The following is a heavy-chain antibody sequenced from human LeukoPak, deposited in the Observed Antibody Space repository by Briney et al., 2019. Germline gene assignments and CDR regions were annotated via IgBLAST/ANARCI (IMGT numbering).Heavy chain of an antibody. D-gene: IGHD2-15*01. CDR1: GFTFSRYS. V-gene: IGHV3-48*02. CDR3: ARDVSGGSCYLGCWFDP. CDR2: LSSSSSTI. J-gene: IGHJ5*02. Sequence: GGSLRLSCAASGFTFSRYSMNWVRQAPGKGLEWVSYLSSSSSTISYADSVKGRFTVSRDNAKNSLYLQMNSLRDEDTAVYYCARDVSGGSCYLGCWFDPWGQGTLVTVSS.